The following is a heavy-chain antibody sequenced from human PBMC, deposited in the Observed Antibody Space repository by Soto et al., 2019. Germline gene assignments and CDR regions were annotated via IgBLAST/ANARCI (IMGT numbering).Heavy chain of an antibody. CDR1: GGSISSGDYY. Sequence: LSLTCTVSGGSISSGDYYWSWIRQPPGKGLEWIGYIYYSGSTYYNPSLKSRVTISVDTSKNQFSLKLSSVTAADTAVYYCARERRSYDSSGYYYYYYGMDVWGQGTTVT. D-gene: IGHD3-22*01. CDR2: IYYSGST. CDR3: ARERRSYDSSGYYYYYYGMDV. V-gene: IGHV4-30-4*01. J-gene: IGHJ6*02.